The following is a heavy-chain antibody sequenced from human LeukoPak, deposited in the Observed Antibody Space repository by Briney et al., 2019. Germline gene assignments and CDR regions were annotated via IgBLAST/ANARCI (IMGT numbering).Heavy chain of an antibody. CDR3: ARVGGFSGYGADY. CDR2: INPSGGST. Sequence: ASVKVSCKASGYTFTSYYMHWVRQAPGQGLEWMGIINPSGGSTYYAQRFQGRVTMTRDMSTSTVYMELSSLRSEDTAVYYCARVGGFSGYGADYWGQGTLVTVSS. CDR1: GYTFTSYY. D-gene: IGHD5-12*01. J-gene: IGHJ4*02. V-gene: IGHV1-46*01.